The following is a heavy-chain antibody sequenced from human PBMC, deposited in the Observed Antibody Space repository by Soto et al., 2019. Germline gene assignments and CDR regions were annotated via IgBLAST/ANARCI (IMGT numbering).Heavy chain of an antibody. V-gene: IGHV1-69*13. Sequence: ASVKVSCKASGGTFSSYAISWVRQAPGQGLEWMGGIIPIFGTANYAQKFQGRVTITADESTSTAYMELSSLRSEDTAVYYCARGTDFWSGSVGPRDAFDIWGQGTMVTVSS. CDR2: IIPIFGTA. J-gene: IGHJ3*02. CDR3: ARGTDFWSGSVGPRDAFDI. D-gene: IGHD3-3*01. CDR1: GGTFSSYA.